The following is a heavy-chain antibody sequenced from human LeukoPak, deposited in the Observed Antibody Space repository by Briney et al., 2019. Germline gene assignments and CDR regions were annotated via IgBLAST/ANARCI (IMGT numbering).Heavy chain of an antibody. CDR2: IIPIFGTA. Sequence: ASVKVSCKASGGTFSSYAISWVRQAPGQGLEWMGGIIPIFGTANYAQKFQGRVTITTDESTSTAYMELSSLRSEDTAVYYCATVSIITSGWPFDSWGQGTLVTVSS. J-gene: IGHJ4*02. CDR1: GGTFSSYA. D-gene: IGHD6-19*01. CDR3: ATVSIITSGWPFDS. V-gene: IGHV1-69*05.